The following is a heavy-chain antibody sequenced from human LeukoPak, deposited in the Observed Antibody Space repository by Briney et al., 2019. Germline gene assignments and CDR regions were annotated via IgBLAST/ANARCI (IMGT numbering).Heavy chain of an antibody. CDR2: IYTSGST. V-gene: IGHV4-61*02. CDR3: ARDGGSYYPYYYYYYMDV. CDR1: GGSISSGSYY. J-gene: IGHJ6*03. D-gene: IGHD1-26*01. Sequence: PSETLSLTCTVSGGSISSGSYYWSWIRQPAGKGLEWIGRIYTSGSTNYNPSLKSRVTISVDTSKNQFSLKLSSVTAADTAVYYCARDGGSYYPYYYYYYMDVWGKGTTVTVSS.